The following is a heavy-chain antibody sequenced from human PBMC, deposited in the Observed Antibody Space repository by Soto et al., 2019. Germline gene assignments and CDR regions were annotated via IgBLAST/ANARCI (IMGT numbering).Heavy chain of an antibody. D-gene: IGHD3-22*01. CDR2: ISYDGSNK. J-gene: IGHJ4*02. CDR3: ARDRDYYDRSGHLY. Sequence: QVQLVESGGGVVQPGRSLRLSCAASGFTFSNYAMHWVRQAPGKGLKWVAVISYDGSNKFYADSVKGRFTISRDNSKNTLYLQMNSLRAEDTAVYYCARDRDYYDRSGHLYWGQGTLVTVSS. V-gene: IGHV3-30-3*01. CDR1: GFTFSNYA.